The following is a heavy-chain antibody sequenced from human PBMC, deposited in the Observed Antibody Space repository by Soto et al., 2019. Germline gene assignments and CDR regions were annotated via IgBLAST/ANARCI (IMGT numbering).Heavy chain of an antibody. D-gene: IGHD2-8*01. J-gene: IGHJ4*02. V-gene: IGHV3-64*01. CDR1: GFTFSSYA. CDR3: ARVASRWTNGVCHKHYDY. CDR2: ISSNGGST. Sequence: EVQLVESGGGLVQPGGSLRLSCAASGFTFSSYAMHWVRQAPGKGLEYVSAISSNGGSTYYANSVKGRFTISRDNSKNTLYLQMVSLRAEDMAVYYCARVASRWTNGVCHKHYDYWGQGTLVTVAS.